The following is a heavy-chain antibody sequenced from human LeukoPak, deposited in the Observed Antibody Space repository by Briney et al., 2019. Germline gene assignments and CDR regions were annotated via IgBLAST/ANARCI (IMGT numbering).Heavy chain of an antibody. V-gene: IGHV3-23*01. CDR3: AKDFRSGYYPDY. J-gene: IGHJ4*02. D-gene: IGHD3-3*01. Sequence: PGGSLRLSCAASGFIFSSYAMSWVRQAPGKGLEWVSGSGSGGSTHYADSVKGRFTISRDNSKNTLYLQMNSLRAEDTAVYYCAKDFRSGYYPDYWGQGTLVTVSS. CDR2: SGSGGST. CDR1: GFIFSSYA.